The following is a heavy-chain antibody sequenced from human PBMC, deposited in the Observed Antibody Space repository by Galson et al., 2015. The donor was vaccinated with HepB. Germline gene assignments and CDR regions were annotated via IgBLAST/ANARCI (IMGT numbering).Heavy chain of an antibody. CDR1: GFSLTTVGVG. Sequence: PALVKPTQTLTLTCTFSGFSLTTVGVGVHWIRQPPGKALEWLALIYWDDNERYIPSLRNRLTVTKDTSKNEVVLTMTNMAPEDTGTYYCAHGRGWLTDYWGQGTQVTVSS. V-gene: IGHV2-5*02. D-gene: IGHD6-19*01. CDR2: IYWDDNE. CDR3: AHGRGWLTDY. J-gene: IGHJ4*02.